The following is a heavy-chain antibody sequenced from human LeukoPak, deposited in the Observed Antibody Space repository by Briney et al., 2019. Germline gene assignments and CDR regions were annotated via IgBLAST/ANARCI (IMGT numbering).Heavy chain of an antibody. Sequence: ASVKVSCKASGYTFPSYFMHWVRQAPGQGLEWMGIINPTGGSTTYAQKFQGRVTMTRDTSTSTVYMKLSSLRSEDTAVYYCARDFVVAGGSAFDYWGQGTLVTVSS. CDR1: GYTFPSYF. CDR2: INPTGGST. J-gene: IGHJ4*02. CDR3: ARDFVVAGGSAFDY. V-gene: IGHV1-46*01. D-gene: IGHD6-19*01.